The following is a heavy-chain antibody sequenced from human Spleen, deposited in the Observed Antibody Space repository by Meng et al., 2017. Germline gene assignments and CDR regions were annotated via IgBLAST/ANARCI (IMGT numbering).Heavy chain of an antibody. D-gene: IGHD6-19*01. CDR3: ARLHSIAVAGYDY. CDR2: INPNSGGT. J-gene: IGHJ4*02. Sequence: ASVKVSCKASGYTFTGYYMHWVRQAPGQGLEWMGWINPNSGGTNYAQKFQGRVTMTRDTSISTAYMELSRLRSDDTAVYYCARLHSIAVAGYDYWGQGTLVTVSS. CDR1: GYTFTGYY. V-gene: IGHV1-2*02.